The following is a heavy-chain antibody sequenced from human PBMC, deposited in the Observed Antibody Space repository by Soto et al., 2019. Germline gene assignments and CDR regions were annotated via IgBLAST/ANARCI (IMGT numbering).Heavy chain of an antibody. Sequence: QVQLVQSGAEVKKPGASVKVSCKASGYTFTSYDINWVRQATGQGLEWMGWMNPNSGNTGYAQKFQGRVTMTRNSSISTAYMELSSLRSEDTAVYYCARGGTTQLRDMSGWSDYWGQGTLVTVCS. CDR3: ARGGTTQLRDMSGWSDY. D-gene: IGHD6-19*01. V-gene: IGHV1-8*01. CDR1: GYTFTSYD. J-gene: IGHJ4*02. CDR2: MNPNSGNT.